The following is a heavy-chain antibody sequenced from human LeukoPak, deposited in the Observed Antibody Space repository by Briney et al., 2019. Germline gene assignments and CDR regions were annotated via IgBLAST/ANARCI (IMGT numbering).Heavy chain of an antibody. Sequence: ASVKVSCKASGYTFTSHYMQWVRLAPGQGLEWMGIINPSGGGTRYAQKFQGRVTMTRDTSTSTVYMDLSSLTSEDTAVYYCARGGSGSHYNPFDYWGQGTLVTVSS. CDR2: INPSGGGT. CDR1: GYTFTSHY. V-gene: IGHV1-46*01. D-gene: IGHD3-10*01. J-gene: IGHJ4*02. CDR3: ARGGSGSHYNPFDY.